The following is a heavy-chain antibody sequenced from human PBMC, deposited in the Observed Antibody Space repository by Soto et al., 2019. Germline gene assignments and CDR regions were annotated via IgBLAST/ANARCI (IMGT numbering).Heavy chain of an antibody. CDR3: ARGGIMVRGVLRFDP. CDR2: IIPIFGTA. CDR1: GGTFSSYA. D-gene: IGHD3-10*01. V-gene: IGHV1-69*01. Sequence: QVQLVQSRAEVKKPGSSVKVSCKASGGTFSSYAISWVRQAPGQGLEWMGGIIPIFGTANHAQKFQGRVTITADESTSTAYMELSRLSSEDTAVYYCARGGIMVRGVLRFDPWGQGTLVTVSS. J-gene: IGHJ5*02.